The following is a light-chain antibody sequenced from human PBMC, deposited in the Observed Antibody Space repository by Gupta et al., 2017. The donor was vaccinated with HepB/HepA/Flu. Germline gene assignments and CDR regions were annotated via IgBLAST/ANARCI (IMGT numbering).Light chain of an antibody. V-gene: IGKV3-11*01. J-gene: IGKJ2*01. Sequence: EIVLTQSPATLSLSPGERATLSCGASQSVSNYLAWYQQKPGQAPRLLIYDASTRATGIPARFSGSGSGTDFTLTISSLETEDSAVYYCQQRTNWPRGYTFGQGTKLEIK. CDR2: DAS. CDR1: QSVSNY. CDR3: QQRTNWPRGYT.